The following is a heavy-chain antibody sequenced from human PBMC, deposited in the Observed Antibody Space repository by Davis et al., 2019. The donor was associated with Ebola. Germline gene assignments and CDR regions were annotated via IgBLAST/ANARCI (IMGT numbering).Heavy chain of an antibody. CDR2: INWNGGST. Sequence: GESLKISCAASGFTFDDYGMSWVRQAPGKGLEWVSGINWNGGSTGYADSVKGRFTISRDNAKNSLYLQMNSLRAEDTALYHCARLNWNSYNWFDPWGQGTLVTVSS. D-gene: IGHD1-7*01. CDR3: ARLNWNSYNWFDP. J-gene: IGHJ5*02. CDR1: GFTFDDYG. V-gene: IGHV3-20*01.